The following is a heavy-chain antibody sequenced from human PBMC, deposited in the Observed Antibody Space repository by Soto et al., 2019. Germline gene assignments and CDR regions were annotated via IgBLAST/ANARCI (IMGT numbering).Heavy chain of an antibody. CDR1: GCTFSSYT. CDR2: IIPIHGIA. D-gene: IGHD2-8*02. V-gene: IGHV1-69*04. Sequence: ASVKVSCKASGCTFSSYTISWVRQAPGQGLEWMGRIIPIHGIANYAQKFQGRVTITADKSTSTAYMELSSLRSEDTAVYYCEIDRLVLDPADSGYYGMDVWGQGTTVTVSS. J-gene: IGHJ6*02. CDR3: EIDRLVLDPADSGYYGMDV.